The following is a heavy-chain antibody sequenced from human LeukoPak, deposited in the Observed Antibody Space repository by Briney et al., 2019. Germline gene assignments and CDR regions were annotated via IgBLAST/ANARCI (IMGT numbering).Heavy chain of an antibody. CDR1: GYTFTSYG. CDR3: ARDKGVVVVPAAMNY. V-gene: IGHV1-18*01. D-gene: IGHD2-2*01. J-gene: IGHJ4*02. CDR2: ISAYNGNT. Sequence: ASVKVSCKASGYTFTSYGISWVRQATGQGLEWMGWISAYNGNTNYAQKLQGRVTMTTDTSTSTAYMELRSLRSDDTAVYYCARDKGVVVVPAAMNYWGQGTLVTVSS.